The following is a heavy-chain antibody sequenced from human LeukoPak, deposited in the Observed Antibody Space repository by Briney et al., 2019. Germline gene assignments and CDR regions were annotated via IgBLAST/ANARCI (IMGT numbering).Heavy chain of an antibody. Sequence: GASVKVSCKASGYTFTGYYMHWMRQAPGQGLEWMGRINPNSGGTNYAQKFQGRVAMTRDTSISTAYMELSRLRSDDTAVYYCARDPPRCSGGSCYARSSGDYWGQGTLVTVSS. CDR2: INPNSGGT. CDR3: ARDPPRCSGGSCYARSSGDY. CDR1: GYTFTGYY. V-gene: IGHV1-2*06. D-gene: IGHD2-15*01. J-gene: IGHJ4*02.